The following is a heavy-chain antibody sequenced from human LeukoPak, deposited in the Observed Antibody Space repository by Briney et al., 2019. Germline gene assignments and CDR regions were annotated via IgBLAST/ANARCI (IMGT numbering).Heavy chain of an antibody. J-gene: IGHJ4*02. CDR2: LSYDGSNK. V-gene: IGHV3-30-3*01. CDR1: GFTFSAYA. Sequence: HGGSLRLSCAASGFTFSAYAMHWVRQAPGKGLEWVAVLSYDGSNKYYADSVKGRFTISRDNSKHMLFLQMNSLRAEDTAVYYCARDLPYYDFWSGYYYRDYYFDYWGQGTLVTVSS. D-gene: IGHD3-3*01. CDR3: ARDLPYYDFWSGYYYRDYYFDY.